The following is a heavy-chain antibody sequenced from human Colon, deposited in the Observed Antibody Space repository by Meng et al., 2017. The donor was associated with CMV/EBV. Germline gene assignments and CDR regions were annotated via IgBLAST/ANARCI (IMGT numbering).Heavy chain of an antibody. V-gene: IGHV3-11*04. D-gene: IGHD4-17*01. J-gene: IGHJ4*02. CDR1: FSFSDFS. Sequence: FSFSDFSMSWVRQAPAKGLGWISYLRTTGSIKRYSDSVKGRSALSRDHAKNSLYLQINNLSDEDPAVYYCARESSGDYGDYGYFDYWGLGALVTVSS. CDR3: ARESSGDYGDYGYFDY. CDR2: LRTTGSIK.